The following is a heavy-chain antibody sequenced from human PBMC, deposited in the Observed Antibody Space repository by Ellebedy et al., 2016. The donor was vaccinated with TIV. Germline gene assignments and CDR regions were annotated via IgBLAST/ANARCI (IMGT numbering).Heavy chain of an antibody. CDR2: ISDDGTSE. CDR1: GFTFSYYA. J-gene: IGHJ4*02. D-gene: IGHD6-13*01. V-gene: IGHV3-30-3*01. CDR3: AVSRWAAAGLYYFDF. Sequence: GESLKISCAASGFTFSYYALPWVRQAQGKGLAWVADISDDGTSEHYGDSVKGRFTISRDNSKNTLYMQMNSLRVEDTAVYYCAVSRWAAAGLYYFDFWGQGTLVTVSS.